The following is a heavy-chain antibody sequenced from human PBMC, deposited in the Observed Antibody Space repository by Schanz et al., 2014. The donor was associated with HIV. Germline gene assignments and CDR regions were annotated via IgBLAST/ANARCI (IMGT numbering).Heavy chain of an antibody. CDR1: GYTFTGYY. CDR2: FNPNSGGR. J-gene: IGHJ6*02. Sequence: QVQLAQSGAEVKQPGASVKVSCKASGYTFTGYYLHWIRQAPGQGLEWMGWFNPNSGGRIYPQKFEGRVTMTRDTSISTAYMELSSLRYDDTAVYYCAREPSFSGLDVWGQGTTVIVSS. D-gene: IGHD6-6*01. CDR3: AREPSFSGLDV. V-gene: IGHV1-2*02.